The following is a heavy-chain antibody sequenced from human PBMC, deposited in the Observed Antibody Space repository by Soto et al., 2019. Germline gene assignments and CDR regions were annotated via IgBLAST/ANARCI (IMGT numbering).Heavy chain of an antibody. D-gene: IGHD3-3*01. CDR1: GGSISSSNW. CDR2: IYHSGST. J-gene: IGHJ6*02. Sequence: SETLSLTCAVSGGSISSSNWWSWVRQPPGKGLEWIGEIYHSGSTNYNPSLKSRVTISVDKSKNQFSLKLSSVTAADTAVYYCARRGGAESIFGVVIIRVYYGMDVWGQGTTVTVSS. V-gene: IGHV4-4*02. CDR3: ARRGGAESIFGVVIIRVYYGMDV.